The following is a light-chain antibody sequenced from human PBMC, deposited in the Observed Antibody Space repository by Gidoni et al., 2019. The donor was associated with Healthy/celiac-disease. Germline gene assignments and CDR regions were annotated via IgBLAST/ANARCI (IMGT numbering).Light chain of an antibody. CDR1: QSVSSSY. J-gene: IGKJ5*01. CDR3: QQDGSSPRT. Sequence: IVLTQSPGTLSLSPGERATLSCRASQSVSSSYLAWYQQKPGQAPRLLIYGASRRPTGIPDRFSGSGSGTDFTLTISRLEPEDFAVYYCQQDGSSPRTFGQGTRLEIK. V-gene: IGKV3-20*01. CDR2: GAS.